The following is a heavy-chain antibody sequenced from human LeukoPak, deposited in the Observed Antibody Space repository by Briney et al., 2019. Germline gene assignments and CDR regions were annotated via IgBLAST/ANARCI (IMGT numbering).Heavy chain of an antibody. CDR2: IIPISGTA. Sequence: SVKVSCKASGGTFSSYAISWVRQAPGQGLEWMGGIIPISGTANYAQKFQGRVTITADESTSTAYMELSSLRSEDTAVYYCAGLPRTMVRGKRNFQHWGQGTLVTVSS. V-gene: IGHV1-69*01. D-gene: IGHD3-10*01. CDR3: AGLPRTMVRGKRNFQH. CDR1: GGTFSSYA. J-gene: IGHJ1*01.